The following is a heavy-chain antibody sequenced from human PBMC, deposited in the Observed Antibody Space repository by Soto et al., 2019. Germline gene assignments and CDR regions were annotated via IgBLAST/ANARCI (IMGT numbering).Heavy chain of an antibody. V-gene: IGHV4-31*11. CDR2: ISYGGST. CDR3: ARGVEDVTLVVTAFDI. D-gene: IGHD2-15*01. Sequence: SETLSLTCGVSGDSITSGDYFWSWIRQPPGKGLEWIGYISYGGSTVYNPSLKGRVTISLDTSKNQFSLSLNSVTDADTAVYYCARGVEDVTLVVTAFDIWGQGTMVTVSS. CDR1: GDSITSGDYF. J-gene: IGHJ3*02.